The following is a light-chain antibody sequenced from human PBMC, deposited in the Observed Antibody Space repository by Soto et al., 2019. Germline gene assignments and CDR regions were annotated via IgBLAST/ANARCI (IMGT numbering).Light chain of an antibody. CDR1: SSDVGGYNY. CDR3: SSYTSSSTPYV. CDR2: DVS. Sequence: QSVLTQPASVSGSPGRSITISCTGPSSDVGGYNYVSWYQQHPGKATKLMIYDVSNRPSGVSTRFSGSKSGNTASLTISGLQAEDEADYYCSSYTSSSTPYVFGTGTQLTVL. V-gene: IGLV2-14*01. J-gene: IGLJ1*01.